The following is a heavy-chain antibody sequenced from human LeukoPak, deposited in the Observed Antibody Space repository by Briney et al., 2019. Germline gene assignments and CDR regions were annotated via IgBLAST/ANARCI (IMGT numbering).Heavy chain of an antibody. CDR1: GYTFTSYD. V-gene: IGHV1-8*01. CDR2: MNPNSGNT. CDR3: ASSITMVQGGHDAFDI. Sequence: GASVKVSCKASGYTFTSYDINWVRQATGQGLEWMGWMNPNSGNTGYAQKFQGRVTMTRNTSISTAYMELSSLRSEDTAVYYCASSITMVQGGHDAFDIWGQGTMVTVSS. D-gene: IGHD3-10*01. J-gene: IGHJ3*02.